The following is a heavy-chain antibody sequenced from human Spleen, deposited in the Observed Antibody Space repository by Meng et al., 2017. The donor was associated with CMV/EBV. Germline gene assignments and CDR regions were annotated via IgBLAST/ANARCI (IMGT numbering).Heavy chain of an antibody. Sequence: GESLKISCAPSGFTLSIYGMNWVRQAPGKGLARVSPITASSSCIYYADSVKGRFTISRDNAKNSLYLQMNSLRAEDTAVYYCARSVYYWGQGTLVTVSS. J-gene: IGHJ4*02. CDR2: ITASSSCI. V-gene: IGHV3-21*01. CDR3: ARSVYY. CDR1: GFTLSIYG.